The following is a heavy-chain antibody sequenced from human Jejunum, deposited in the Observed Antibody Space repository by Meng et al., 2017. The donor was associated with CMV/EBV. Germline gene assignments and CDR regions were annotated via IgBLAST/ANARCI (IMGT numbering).Heavy chain of an antibody. CDR3: ARDVGGLDRNWVDP. CDR2: INPNSGGT. D-gene: IGHD3-9*01. J-gene: IGHJ5*02. V-gene: IGHV1-2*02. Sequence: SGYTFTGYYMHWVRQAPGQGLEWMGWINPNSGGTNYAQKFQGRVTMTRDTSISTAYMELSRLRSDDTAVYYCARDVGGLDRNWVDPWGQGTLVTVSS. CDR1: GYTFTGYY.